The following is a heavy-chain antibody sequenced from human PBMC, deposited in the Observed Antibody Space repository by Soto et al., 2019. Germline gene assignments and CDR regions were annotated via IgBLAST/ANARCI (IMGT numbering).Heavy chain of an antibody. D-gene: IGHD6-13*01. Sequence: QVQLVQSGAEVKKPGASVKVSCKASGYTFTSYYMHWVRQAPGQGLEWMGIINPSGGSTSYAQKCQGRVTMTRDTSTSTVYMELSSLRSEDTAVYYCARSDLSSSFSYYYYGMDVWGQGTTVTVSS. CDR2: INPSGGST. CDR3: ARSDLSSSFSYYYYGMDV. CDR1: GYTFTSYY. V-gene: IGHV1-46*01. J-gene: IGHJ6*02.